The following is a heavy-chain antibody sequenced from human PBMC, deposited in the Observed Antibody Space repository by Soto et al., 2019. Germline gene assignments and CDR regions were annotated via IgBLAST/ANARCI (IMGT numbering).Heavy chain of an antibody. J-gene: IGHJ4*02. D-gene: IGHD6-6*01. Sequence: QVQLVESGGGLVKPGGSLRLSCAASGFTFSDYYMNWIRQAPGKGLEWVSYISSGAITIYYADSVKGRFTISRDNAKNSLYMQMNSLRAEDTAVYYCAGQYRSSSVEFWGQGTLVTVSS. CDR3: AGQYRSSSVEF. CDR2: ISSGAITI. CDR1: GFTFSDYY. V-gene: IGHV3-11*01.